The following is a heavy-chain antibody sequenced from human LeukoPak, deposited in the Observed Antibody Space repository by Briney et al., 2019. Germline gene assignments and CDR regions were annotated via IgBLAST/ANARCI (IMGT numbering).Heavy chain of an antibody. D-gene: IGHD3-22*01. CDR3: ARRSGINYYDSSGYYSDY. J-gene: IGHJ4*02. Sequence: PGGSLRLSCAASGFTFSDYYMSWIRQAPGKGLEGVSYISGSSSYTNYADSVKGRFTISRDNAKNSLYLQMNSLRAEDTAVYYCARRSGINYYDSSGYYSDYWGQGTLVTVSS. CDR2: ISGSSSYT. V-gene: IGHV3-11*03. CDR1: GFTFSDYY.